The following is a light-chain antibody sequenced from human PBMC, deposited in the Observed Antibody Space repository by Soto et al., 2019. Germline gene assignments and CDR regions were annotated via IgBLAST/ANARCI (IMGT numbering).Light chain of an antibody. CDR2: GAS. CDR3: HQYNDWPSST. V-gene: IGKV3-15*01. Sequence: EVVMTQSPATLSLSPGERATLSCRASQSVSSDLAWYQQKPGQAPRLLIYGASTRATDIPARFSGGGSGTEFTLTVSNLQSEGFGLYYCHQYNDWPSSTFSPGTKLDIK. CDR1: QSVSSD. J-gene: IGKJ3*01.